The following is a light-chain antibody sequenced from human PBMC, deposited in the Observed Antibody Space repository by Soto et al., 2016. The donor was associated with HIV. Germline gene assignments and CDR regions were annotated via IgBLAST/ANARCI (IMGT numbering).Light chain of an antibody. V-gene: IGLV3-1*01. CDR2: QDT. CDR1: KLGDKY. CDR3: QAWDAVTGV. J-gene: IGLJ3*02. Sequence: SYELTQPPSVSVSPGQTASITCSGDKLGDKYACWYQQKPGQSPVVVIYQDTKRPSGIPERFSGSNSGNTATLTISGTQATDEADYYCQAWDAVTGVFGGGTKLTVL.